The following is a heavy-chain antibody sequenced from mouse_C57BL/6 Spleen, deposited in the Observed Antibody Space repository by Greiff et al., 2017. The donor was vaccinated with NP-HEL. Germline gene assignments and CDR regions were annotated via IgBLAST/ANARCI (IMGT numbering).Heavy chain of an antibody. D-gene: IGHD1-1*01. CDR2: IDPSDSYT. CDR1: GYTFTSYW. J-gene: IGHJ2*01. CDR3: ARALTTVVARGYFDY. Sequence: QVQLQQPGAELVKPGASVKLSCKASGYTFTSYWMQWVKQRPGQGLEWIGEIDPSDSYTNYNQKFKGKATLTVDTSSSTAYMQLSSLTSEDSAVYYCARALTTVVARGYFDYWGQGTTLTVSS. V-gene: IGHV1-50*01.